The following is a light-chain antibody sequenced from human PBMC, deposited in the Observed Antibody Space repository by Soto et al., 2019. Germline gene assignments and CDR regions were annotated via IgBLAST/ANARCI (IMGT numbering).Light chain of an antibody. CDR1: QSITSW. CDR2: KAS. J-gene: IGKJ1*01. V-gene: IGKV1-5*03. CDR3: QQYDTYAWT. Sequence: IQMTQSPSTLSASVGDRVTITCRASQSITSWLAWYQQKPGKAPKLLVYKASSLDSGVPSRFSGSGSGTEFTLTISSLQPDDFATYYCQQYDTYAWTFGQGTKVDIK.